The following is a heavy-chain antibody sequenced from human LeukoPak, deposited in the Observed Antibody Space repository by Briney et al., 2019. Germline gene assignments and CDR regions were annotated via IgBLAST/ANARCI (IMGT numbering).Heavy chain of an antibody. CDR2: IYTSGGT. J-gene: IGHJ4*02. CDR3: ARRGSSGWYYFDS. V-gene: IGHV4-4*07. D-gene: IGHD6-19*01. CDR1: GVSISGYY. Sequence: SETLSLTCTVSGVSISGYYWSWIRQPAGKGLEWIGRIYTSGGTNYNPSLKSRVTISVDTSKTEFSLKLSSVTAADTAVYYCARRGSSGWYYFDSWGQGTLVTVSP.